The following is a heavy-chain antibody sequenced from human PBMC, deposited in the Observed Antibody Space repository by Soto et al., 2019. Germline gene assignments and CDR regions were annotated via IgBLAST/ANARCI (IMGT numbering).Heavy chain of an antibody. D-gene: IGHD3-10*01. Sequence: QVQLQESGPGLMKPSETLSLTCTVSGASISSDYWSWIRQPPGQGLEWIWYIYYCESTNYNPSLQSRVTLSEDTSKNQLALNLGSVTAADTDVYDWAVRMWFGDAFDLWGQGTMVPVSS. CDR2: IYYCEST. V-gene: IGHV4-59*13. CDR1: GASISSDY. CDR3: AVRMWFGDAFDL. J-gene: IGHJ3*01.